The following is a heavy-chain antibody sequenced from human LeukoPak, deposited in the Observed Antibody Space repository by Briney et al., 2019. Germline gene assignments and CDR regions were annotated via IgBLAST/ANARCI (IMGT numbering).Heavy chain of an antibody. Sequence: GGSLRLSCAASGFTFSSYGMHWVRQAPGKGLEWVAFIWYDGSNKYYADSVKGRFTISRDNSKNTLYLQMNSLRAEDTAVYYCARDRQVYYDILTGSTYYYYGMDVWGKGTTVTVSS. CDR3: ARDRQVYYDILTGSTYYYYGMDV. J-gene: IGHJ6*04. D-gene: IGHD3-9*01. CDR2: IWYDGSNK. CDR1: GFTFSSYG. V-gene: IGHV3-33*01.